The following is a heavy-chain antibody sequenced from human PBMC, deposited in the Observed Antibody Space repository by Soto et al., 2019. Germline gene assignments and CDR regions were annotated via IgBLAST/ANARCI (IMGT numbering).Heavy chain of an antibody. D-gene: IGHD3-16*02. CDR1: GVSISSGDYY. CDR2: IYYSENT. Sequence: QVQLQESGPGLVKPSQTLSLTCTVSGVSISSGDYYWSWISQPPGKGLEWIGYIYYSENTYSNAFLEGGVAIYGDTAKNQFAIKVLSFQGSDAPVHYCANLDMITVGVVIGPNGELESWGPGIIVTVSS. CDR3: ANLDMITVGVVIGPNGELES. V-gene: IGHV4-30-4*01. J-gene: IGHJ3*02.